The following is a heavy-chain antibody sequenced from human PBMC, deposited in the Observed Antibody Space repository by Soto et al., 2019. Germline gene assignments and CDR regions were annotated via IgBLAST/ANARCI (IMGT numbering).Heavy chain of an antibody. V-gene: IGHV4-4*02. CDR1: GGSINSSYW. J-gene: IGHJ4*02. Sequence: QVQLQESDPGLVKPSGTLSLTCAVSGGSINSSYWWSWVRQPPGKGLEWIREVYHSGDTNYTPSLQSRVTISLDKSRNQLFLKLSSVTAADTAVYYCARARSTWTLYYFDSWGQGTLVTVSS. CDR2: VYHSGDT. D-gene: IGHD6-13*01. CDR3: ARARSTWTLYYFDS.